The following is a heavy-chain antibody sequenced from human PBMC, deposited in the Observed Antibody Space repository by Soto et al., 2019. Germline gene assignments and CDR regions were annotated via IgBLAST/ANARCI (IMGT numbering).Heavy chain of an antibody. V-gene: IGHV5-10-1*01. CDR2: IYPSASYT. CDR1: GYNFTAFW. J-gene: IGHJ5*01. Sequence: GEALKISFKASGYNFTAFWIHWVRQMPGKGLEWLGNIYPSASYTNNSPSFEGHVTISTDNSITPAYLQWSSLRASDTALSFCARVHKNWFDSWAQGTMVTVSS. CDR3: ARVHKNWFDS.